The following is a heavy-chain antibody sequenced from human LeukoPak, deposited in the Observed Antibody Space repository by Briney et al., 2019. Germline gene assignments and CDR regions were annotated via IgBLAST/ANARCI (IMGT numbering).Heavy chain of an antibody. CDR3: ASQNFWSGYPFQH. J-gene: IGHJ1*01. CDR2: INPNSGGT. Sequence: ASVKVSCKASGYTFTGYYMHWVRQAPGQGLEWMGWINPNSGGTNYAQKFQGRVTMTRDTSISTAYMELSSLRSEDTAVYYCASQNFWSGYPFQHWGQGTLVTVSS. D-gene: IGHD3-3*01. V-gene: IGHV1-2*02. CDR1: GYTFTGYY.